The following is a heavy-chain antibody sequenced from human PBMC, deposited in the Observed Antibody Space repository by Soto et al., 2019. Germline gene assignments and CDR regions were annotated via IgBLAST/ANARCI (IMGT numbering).Heavy chain of an antibody. Sequence: EVQLVESGGGLVKPGGSLRLSCAASGFTFSSYSMNWVRQAPGKGLEWVSSISSSSSYIYYADSVKGRFTISRDNAKNSLYLQMNSLRAEDTAVYYCARDVIAVAGAPFDYWGQGTLVTVSS. D-gene: IGHD6-19*01. V-gene: IGHV3-21*01. CDR3: ARDVIAVAGAPFDY. CDR2: ISSSSSYI. J-gene: IGHJ4*02. CDR1: GFTFSSYS.